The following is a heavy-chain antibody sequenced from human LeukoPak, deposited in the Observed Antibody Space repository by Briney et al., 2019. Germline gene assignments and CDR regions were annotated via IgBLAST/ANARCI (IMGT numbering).Heavy chain of an antibody. CDR3: ARGLAYSSSPPSDY. J-gene: IGHJ4*02. D-gene: IGHD6-6*01. CDR2: INHGGST. Sequence: SETLSLTCAVFGGSFSGYYWSWIRQPPGKGLEWIGKINHGGSTNYNPYLKSRVTISVDTSKNQFSLKLSSVTAADTAVYYCARGLAYSSSPPSDYWGLGTLVTVSS. V-gene: IGHV4-34*01. CDR1: GGSFSGYY.